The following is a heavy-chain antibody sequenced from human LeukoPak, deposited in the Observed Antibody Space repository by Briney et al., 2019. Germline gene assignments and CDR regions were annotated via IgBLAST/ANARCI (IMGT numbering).Heavy chain of an antibody. V-gene: IGHV1-69*13. D-gene: IGHD1-14*01. Sequence: SVKVSCKASGGAFSSYAISWVRQAPGQGLEWMGGIIPIFGTANYAQKFQGRVTITADESTSTAYMELSSLRSEDAAVYYCASPPGTATGFNYYYYYGMDVWGQGTTVTVSS. CDR3: ASPPGTATGFNYYYYYGMDV. J-gene: IGHJ6*02. CDR2: IIPIFGTA. CDR1: GGAFSSYA.